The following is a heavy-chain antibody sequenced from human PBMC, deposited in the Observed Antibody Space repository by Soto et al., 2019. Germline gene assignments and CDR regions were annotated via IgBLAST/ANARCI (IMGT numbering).Heavy chain of an antibody. CDR1: GYSFITSY. CDR3: ARDCNDTACYGFDV. Sequence: QVQLVQSGAEVGKPGASVKLSCKASGYSFITSYIHWVRQAPGRGPEWMGWINPNSGGSDDRKYAQKFQGRVTLTTDTSISTAYMELTGLKSDDTAVYFCARDCNDTACYGFDVWGQGTTVTVTS. J-gene: IGHJ6*02. CDR2: INPNSGGSDDR. D-gene: IGHD3-22*01. V-gene: IGHV1-2*02.